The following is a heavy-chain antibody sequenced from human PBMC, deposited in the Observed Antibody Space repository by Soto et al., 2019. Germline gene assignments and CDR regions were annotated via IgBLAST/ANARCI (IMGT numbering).Heavy chain of an antibody. D-gene: IGHD2-2*01. V-gene: IGHV1-69*04. CDR3: ARGGYCSSTSCYAGMGVADYYYYYGMDV. CDR1: GGTFRNYP. CDR2: IFPLTDIP. Sequence: GASVKVSCKASGGTFRNYPINWVRQAPGQGLEWMGSIFPLTDIPDYAQNFQARLTISADKSTSTAYMELSSLTSDDTAMYYCARGGYCSSTSCYAGMGVADYYYYYGMDVWGQGTTVTVS. J-gene: IGHJ6*02.